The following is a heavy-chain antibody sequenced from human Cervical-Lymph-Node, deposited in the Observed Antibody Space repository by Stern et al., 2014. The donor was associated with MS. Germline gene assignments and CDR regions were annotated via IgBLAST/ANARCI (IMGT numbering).Heavy chain of an antibody. CDR1: GGSVGSGSYD. J-gene: IGHJ4*02. D-gene: IGHD5-18*01. Sequence: VQLVESGPGLVKPSQTLSLTCTVSGGSVGSGSYDWSWIRQPAGKGLEWIGRIYTTGSTYYNPSLQSRVSISINTFKNQFSLKLTSVTAADTAVYYCARDKEDTNMAFRYFDNWGQGTLVTVSS. CDR2: IYTTGST. V-gene: IGHV4-61*02. CDR3: ARDKEDTNMAFRYFDN.